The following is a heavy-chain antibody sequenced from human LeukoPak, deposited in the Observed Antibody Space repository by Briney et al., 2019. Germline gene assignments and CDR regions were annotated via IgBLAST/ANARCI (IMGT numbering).Heavy chain of an antibody. Sequence: GGSVRLSCAGSGFTFSSFWMHWVRHAPGKGLVWVSRINSDGYSISYADSVKGRFTISRDNAKSTLYLQMNSLRAEDTAVYYCARDQGGYSYGWDFDYWGQGTLVTVSS. CDR2: INSDGYSI. CDR1: GFTFSSFW. J-gene: IGHJ4*02. CDR3: ARDQGGYSYGWDFDY. V-gene: IGHV3-74*01. D-gene: IGHD5-18*01.